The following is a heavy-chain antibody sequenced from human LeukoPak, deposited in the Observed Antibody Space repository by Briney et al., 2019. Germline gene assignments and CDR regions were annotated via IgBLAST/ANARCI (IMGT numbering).Heavy chain of an antibody. Sequence: GGSLRLSCAASEFTFSDYYMSWIRQAPGKGLEWISYISGNGNTIYYADSVKGRFTISRDNSKNTLYLQMNSLRAEDTAVYYCARALTDYGDYGYYYYGMDVWGQGTTVTVSS. V-gene: IGHV3-11*01. D-gene: IGHD4-17*01. CDR1: EFTFSDYY. J-gene: IGHJ6*02. CDR2: ISGNGNTI. CDR3: ARALTDYGDYGYYYYGMDV.